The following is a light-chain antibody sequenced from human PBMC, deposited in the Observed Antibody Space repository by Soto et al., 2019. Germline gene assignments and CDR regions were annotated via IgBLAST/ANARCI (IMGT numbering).Light chain of an antibody. CDR3: QQYGSSPLT. V-gene: IGKV3-20*01. CDR2: GAS. CDR1: QSISSSY. J-gene: IGKJ4*01. Sequence: EIVLTQSPGTLSLSPGERATLSCRASQSISSSYLAWYQQKPGQAPRVLIYGASSRATVIPDRFSGSGSGTDFTLTITRLEPEDFAVYYCQQYGSSPLTFGGGTKVGIK.